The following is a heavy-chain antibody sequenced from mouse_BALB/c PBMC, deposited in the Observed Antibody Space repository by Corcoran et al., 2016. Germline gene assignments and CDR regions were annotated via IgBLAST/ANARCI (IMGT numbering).Heavy chain of an antibody. CDR2: ILPGSGST. J-gene: IGHJ2*01. CDR1: GYTFSSYW. D-gene: IGHD2-14*01. CDR3: ARANYRYDGYYVDY. Sequence: QVQLQQSGAGLMKPGASVKIACKATGYTFSSYWREWVKQRPGHGLEWIGEILPGSGSTNYNEKFKGKATFTADTSSNTAYMQLSSLTSEDSAVYYCARANYRYDGYYVDYWGQGTTLTVSS. V-gene: IGHV1-9*01.